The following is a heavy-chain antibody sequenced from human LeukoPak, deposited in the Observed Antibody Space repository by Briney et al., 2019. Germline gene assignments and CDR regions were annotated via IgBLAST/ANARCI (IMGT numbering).Heavy chain of an antibody. CDR3: ARGLRFLEDRGRP. CDR1: GFTFNFYS. J-gene: IGHJ5*02. CDR2: ISSSSSTI. V-gene: IGHV3-48*01. Sequence: GGSLRLSCAASGFTFNFYSMNWVRQAPGKGLEWVSYISSSSSTISYADSVKGRFTISRDNAKNSLYLQMNSLRAEDTAVYYCARGLRFLEDRGRPWGQGTLVTVSS. D-gene: IGHD3-3*01.